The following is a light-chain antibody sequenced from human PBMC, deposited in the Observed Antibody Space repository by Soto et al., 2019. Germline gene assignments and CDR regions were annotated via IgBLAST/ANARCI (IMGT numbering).Light chain of an antibody. CDR2: EVN. CDR1: SSDVDGYKY. CDR3: SSYAGINNLGV. V-gene: IGLV2-8*01. J-gene: IGLJ1*01. Sequence: QSALTQPPSASGSPGQSVTISCTGTSSDVDGYKYVSWYHQHPGKAPKLMIFEVNKRPSGVPDRFSGSKSGNTASLTVSGLQAEDEADYYCSSYAGINNLGVFGTGTKLTVL.